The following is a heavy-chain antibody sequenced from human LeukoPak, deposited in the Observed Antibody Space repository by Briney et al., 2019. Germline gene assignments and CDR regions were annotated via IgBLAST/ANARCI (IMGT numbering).Heavy chain of an antibody. D-gene: IGHD3-22*01. Sequence: SGTLSLTCAVSGGSIRSSNWWSWLRQPPGKGLELIGEIYHTGNTNYNPSLKSRVTISVDKSKNQFSLKLSSVTAADTAVYYCATETYYDSSGPHFDYWGQGTLVTVSS. CDR3: ATETYYDSSGPHFDY. V-gene: IGHV4-4*02. J-gene: IGHJ4*02. CDR2: IYHTGNT. CDR1: GGSIRSSNW.